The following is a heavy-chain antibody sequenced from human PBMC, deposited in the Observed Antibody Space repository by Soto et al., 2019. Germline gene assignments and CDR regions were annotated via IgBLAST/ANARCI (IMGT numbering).Heavy chain of an antibody. D-gene: IGHD5-12*01. V-gene: IGHV1-69*02. J-gene: IGHJ6*02. CDR1: GGTFSSYT. CDR2: IIPILGIA. Sequence: QVQLVQSGAEVKKPGSSVKVSCKASGGTFSSYTISWVRQAPGQGLEWMGRIIPILGIANYAQKFQGRVTITADKYTSTAYMELSSLRSEDTAVYYCAAYSGYDYYYYYGMDVWGQGTTVTVSS. CDR3: AAYSGYDYYYYYGMDV.